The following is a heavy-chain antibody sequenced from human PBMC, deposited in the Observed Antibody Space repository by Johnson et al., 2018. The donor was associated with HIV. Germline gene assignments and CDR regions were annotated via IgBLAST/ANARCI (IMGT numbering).Heavy chain of an antibody. D-gene: IGHD2-15*01. CDR1: GFTFSSYA. J-gene: IGHJ3*01. CDR2: IYSGGNT. CDR3: ARERGISGGFDF. V-gene: IGHV3-66*01. Sequence: MQLVESGGGLVQPGGSLRLSCAASGFTFSSYAMHWVRQAPGKGLEWVSVIYSGGNTYYADSVKGRFTISRDNSKNTLYLQMNSLRVEDTAVYYCARERGISGGFDFWGQGTRVSVSS.